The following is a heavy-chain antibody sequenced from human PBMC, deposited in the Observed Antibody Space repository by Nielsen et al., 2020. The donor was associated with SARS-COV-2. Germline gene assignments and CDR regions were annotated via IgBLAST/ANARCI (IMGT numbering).Heavy chain of an antibody. D-gene: IGHD6-13*01. CDR2: MNWNGAST. CDR1: GFSLDDYG. V-gene: IGHV3-20*04. CDR3: ARRAAGGSIEWYFDL. Sequence: GGSLRLSCAASGFSLDDYGLSWVRQAPGKGLEWVCGMNWNGASTRYGDSVKGRFSISRDNAQNSLYLQMNSLRGDDTAFYYCARRAAGGSIEWYFDLWGRGTQVTVSS. J-gene: IGHJ2*01.